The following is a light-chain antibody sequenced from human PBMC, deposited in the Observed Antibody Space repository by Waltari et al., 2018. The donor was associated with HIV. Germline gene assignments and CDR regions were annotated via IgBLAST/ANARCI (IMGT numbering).Light chain of an antibody. CDR1: QNVSSNF. CDR3: QQYDTSVIT. CDR2: GAS. J-gene: IGKJ5*01. V-gene: IGKV3-20*01. Sequence: DIVLAQSPGTLSLSPGERATLACRASQNVSSNFLAWYQHRPGQAPRLLIFGASSRASGIPDRFSGGGSGTDFSLTISRLETEDSAVYYCQQYDTSVITFGQGTRLESK.